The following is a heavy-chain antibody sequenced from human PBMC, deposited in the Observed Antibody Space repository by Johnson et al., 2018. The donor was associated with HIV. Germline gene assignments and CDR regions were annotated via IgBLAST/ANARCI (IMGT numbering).Heavy chain of an antibody. J-gene: IGHJ3*02. CDR3: ARESSAGEYSYGII. Sequence: VHLVESGGGLVQPGGSLRLSCAASGFTFSSNAMSWVRQAPGKGLEWVSGISGSGGSTYYADSVKGRFTISRDNSKNTLYLQMNSLRAEDTAVYYCARESSAGEYSYGIIWGQGTMVTVSS. V-gene: IGHV3-23*04. CDR2: ISGSGGST. CDR1: GFTFSSNA. D-gene: IGHD5-18*01.